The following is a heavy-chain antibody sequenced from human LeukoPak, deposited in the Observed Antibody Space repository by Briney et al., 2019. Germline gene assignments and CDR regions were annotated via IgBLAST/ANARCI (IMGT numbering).Heavy chain of an antibody. Sequence: GSLRLSCVASEFTFRNAWMSWVRQAPGKGLEWIGYIYYSGSTNYNPSLKSRVTISVDTSKNQFSLKLSSVTAADTAVYYCARGKDYHDYSYWGQGTLVTVSS. J-gene: IGHJ4*02. CDR3: ARGKDYHDYSY. CDR1: EFTFRNAW. CDR2: IYYSGST. D-gene: IGHD4-17*01. V-gene: IGHV4-59*01.